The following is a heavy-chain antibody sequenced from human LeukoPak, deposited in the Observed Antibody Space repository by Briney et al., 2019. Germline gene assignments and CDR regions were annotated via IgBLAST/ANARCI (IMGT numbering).Heavy chain of an antibody. CDR2: IYTSGST. CDR3: ARDAWFGAGRTFDY. Sequence: SQTLSLTCSVSGDSISSGSYYWSWIRQPAGKGLEWIGRIYTSGSTNYIPSLKSRLTISVDTSKNQFSLRLSSVTAADTAVYYCARDAWFGAGRTFDYWGQGTLVTVSS. D-gene: IGHD3-10*01. J-gene: IGHJ4*02. CDR1: GDSISSGSYY. V-gene: IGHV4-61*02.